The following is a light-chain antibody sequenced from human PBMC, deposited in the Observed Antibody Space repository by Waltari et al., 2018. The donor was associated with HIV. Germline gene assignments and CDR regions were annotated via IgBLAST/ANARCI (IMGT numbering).Light chain of an antibody. J-gene: IGLJ3*02. Sequence: QPPSASGTPGQRVTISCSGSSSNIGSYTVNWYQQLPGTAPKLLIYSNNQRPSGVPDRFSGSKSGTSASLAISGLQSEDEADYYCAAWDDSLNGWVFGGGTKLTVL. V-gene: IGLV1-44*01. CDR3: AAWDDSLNGWV. CDR1: SSNIGSYT. CDR2: SNN.